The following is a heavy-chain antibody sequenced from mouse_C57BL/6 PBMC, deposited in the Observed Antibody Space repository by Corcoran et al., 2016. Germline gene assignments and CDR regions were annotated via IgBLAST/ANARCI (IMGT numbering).Heavy chain of an antibody. V-gene: IGHV9-3*01. J-gene: IGHJ4*01. D-gene: IGHD2-3*01. CDR3: ARFYDGYYDAMDY. CDR1: GYTFTTYG. CDR2: INTYSGVP. Sequence: QIQLVQSGPELKKPGETVKISCKASGYTFTTYGMSWVKQAPGKGLKWMGWINTYSGVPTYADDFKGRFAFSLETSASTAYLQINNLKNEDTATYFCARFYDGYYDAMDYWGQGTSVTVSS.